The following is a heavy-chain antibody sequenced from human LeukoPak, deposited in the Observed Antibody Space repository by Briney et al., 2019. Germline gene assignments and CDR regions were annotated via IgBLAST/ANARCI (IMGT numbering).Heavy chain of an antibody. CDR3: ARDSIVGATNADAFDI. Sequence: QPGGSLRLSCAASGFTFGNSWVHWVRQAPGKGLVWVSRINSDGSSTSYADSVKGRFTISRDNAKNTLYLQMNSLRAEDTAVYYCARDSIVGATNADAFDIWGQGTMVTVSS. CDR1: GFTFGNSW. J-gene: IGHJ3*02. V-gene: IGHV3-74*01. CDR2: INSDGSST. D-gene: IGHD1-26*01.